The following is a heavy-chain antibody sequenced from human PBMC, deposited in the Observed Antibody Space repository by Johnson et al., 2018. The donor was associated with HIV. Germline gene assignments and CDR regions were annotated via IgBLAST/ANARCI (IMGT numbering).Heavy chain of an antibody. CDR3: AKSYSSSWYTDAFDI. CDR1: GFTFSNAW. D-gene: IGHD6-13*01. J-gene: IGHJ3*02. V-gene: IGHV3-15*01. CDR2: IKSKTDGGTK. Sequence: VQLVESVGGLVKPGGSLRLSCAASGFTFSNAWMSWVRQAPGKGLEWVGRIKSKTDGGTKDFTAPVKGRFTISRDDSKNTLYLQMNSLKTEDTAVYYCAKSYSSSWYTDAFDIWGQGTMVTVSS.